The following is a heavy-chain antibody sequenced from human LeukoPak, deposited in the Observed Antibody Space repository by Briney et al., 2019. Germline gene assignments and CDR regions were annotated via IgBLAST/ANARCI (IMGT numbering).Heavy chain of an antibody. CDR2: IYTSGST. V-gene: IGHV4-4*07. D-gene: IGHD5-18*01. CDR3: ASVDTTMLRHAFDI. Sequence: AETLSLTCTVSGGPISSYHWNSYSWNWIRQPAGKGLEWFGRIYTSGSTNYNPSLKSRVTMTVDTSKNQVSLKVSSVTAADTAVYYCASVDTTMLRHAFDIWGQGTMVTVSS. J-gene: IGHJ3*02. CDR1: GGPISSYH.